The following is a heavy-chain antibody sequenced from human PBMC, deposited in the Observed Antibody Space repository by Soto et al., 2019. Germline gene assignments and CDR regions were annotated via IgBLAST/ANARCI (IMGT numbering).Heavy chain of an antibody. J-gene: IGHJ4*02. CDR3: MTHAVIYSRGH. CDR1: GFTFSNDW. D-gene: IGHD6-25*01. CDR2: IKTVTDGGTT. Sequence: GGSLRLSCAASGFTFSNDWMNWVRQAPGKGLEWVARIKTVTDGGTTDYAAPVKGRFFISRDDSKSTLYLQMNSLKTEDTAIYYCMTHAVIYSRGHWGQGTMVTVYS. V-gene: IGHV3-15*01.